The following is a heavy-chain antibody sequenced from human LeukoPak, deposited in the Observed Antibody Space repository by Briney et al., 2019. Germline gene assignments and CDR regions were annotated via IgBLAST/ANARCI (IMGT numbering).Heavy chain of an antibody. CDR3: ARDSGWFRLDY. Sequence: GGSLRLSCAASGFTFGTYGMHWVRQAPGKGLEWVAVIAYDGSNKYYADSVKGRFTISRDNAKNSLYLQMNSLRAEDTAVYFCARDSGWFRLDYWGQGTLVAVSS. D-gene: IGHD6-13*01. V-gene: IGHV3-30*03. CDR2: IAYDGSNK. CDR1: GFTFGTYG. J-gene: IGHJ4*02.